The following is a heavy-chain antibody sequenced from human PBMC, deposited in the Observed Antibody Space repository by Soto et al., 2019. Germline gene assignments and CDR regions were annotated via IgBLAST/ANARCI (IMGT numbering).Heavy chain of an antibody. V-gene: IGHV3-23*01. D-gene: IGHD2-8*01. CDR3: ARGPYCTNGVCLYYFDY. Sequence: GGSLRLPSAASGFTFDSYAMNWVRQAPGKGLEWVSTISGSGDYTYYADSVKGRFTISRDNSKNTLYLQMNSLRAEDTAVYYCARGPYCTNGVCLYYFDYWGQGTLVTVSS. CDR2: ISGSGDYT. J-gene: IGHJ4*02. CDR1: GFTFDSYA.